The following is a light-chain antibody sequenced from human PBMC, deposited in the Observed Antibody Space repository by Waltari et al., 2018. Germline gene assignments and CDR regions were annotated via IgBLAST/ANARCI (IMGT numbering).Light chain of an antibody. V-gene: IGKV1-5*03. CDR2: KAS. CDR3: QQYTGYSYT. CDR1: QSINNW. Sequence: IQMTQSPSTLSASVGDRVSITCRASQSINNWLAWYQQKSGKAPKLLRYKASRLESGVPSRFSGSGYGTEFTLTISSLQPDDFATYYCQQYTGYSYTFGQGTKLEIK. J-gene: IGKJ2*01.